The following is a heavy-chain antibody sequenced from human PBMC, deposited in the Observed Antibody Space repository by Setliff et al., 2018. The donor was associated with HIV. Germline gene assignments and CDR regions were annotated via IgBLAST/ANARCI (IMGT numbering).Heavy chain of an antibody. CDR3: ARGALLAVFDFDY. J-gene: IGHJ4*01. D-gene: IGHD3-10*01. Sequence: VASVKVSCKASGYTFTTYSMHWVRQAPGQSLEWMGWINVGKGDTKYSQEFQGRITITRDTSANTAYMELSSLRSDDTAVYFRARGALLAVFDFDYWGHGTLGTVS. CDR2: INVGKGDT. V-gene: IGHV1-3*01. CDR1: GYTFTTYS.